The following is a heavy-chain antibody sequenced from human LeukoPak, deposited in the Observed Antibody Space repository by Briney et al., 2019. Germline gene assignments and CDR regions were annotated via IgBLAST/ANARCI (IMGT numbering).Heavy chain of an antibody. Sequence: GGSLRLSCAASGFTFSSYWMNWVRQAPGKGLEWVSYISSSSSTIYYADSVKGRFTISRDNAKNSLHLQMNSLRAEDTAVYYCARGQEIAAGTIDYWGQGTLVTVSS. V-gene: IGHV3-48*01. CDR1: GFTFSSYW. D-gene: IGHD6-13*01. J-gene: IGHJ4*02. CDR2: ISSSSSTI. CDR3: ARGQEIAAGTIDY.